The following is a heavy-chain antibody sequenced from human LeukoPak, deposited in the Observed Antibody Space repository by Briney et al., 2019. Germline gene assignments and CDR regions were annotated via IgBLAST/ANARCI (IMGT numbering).Heavy chain of an antibody. D-gene: IGHD3-10*02. CDR2: IIPIFGTA. V-gene: IGHV1-69*05. Sequence: IIPIFGTANYAQKFQGRVTITTDESTSTAYMELSSLRSEDTAVYYCAVNYYVQPLRYDYWGQGTLVTVSS. J-gene: IGHJ4*02. CDR3: AVNYYVQPLRYDY.